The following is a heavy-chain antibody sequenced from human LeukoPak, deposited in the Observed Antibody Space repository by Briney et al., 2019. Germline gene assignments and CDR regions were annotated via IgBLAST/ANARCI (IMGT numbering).Heavy chain of an antibody. D-gene: IGHD6-19*01. CDR3: ARFAVHRRLTVAGQFGLDY. V-gene: IGHV1-46*01. Sequence: ASVKVSCKASGYIFTSYNMYWVRQAPGQGLEWMGIINSSGGSTNYAQKFQGRVTMTRDTSTSTVYMELSSLRSEDTAVYYCARFAVHRRLTVAGQFGLDYWGQGALVTVSS. J-gene: IGHJ4*02. CDR1: GYIFTSYN. CDR2: INSSGGST.